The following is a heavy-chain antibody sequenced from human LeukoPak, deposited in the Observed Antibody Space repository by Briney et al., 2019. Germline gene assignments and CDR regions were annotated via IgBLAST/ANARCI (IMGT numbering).Heavy chain of an antibody. CDR3: ARVRDPLRYFDWLPTWGMDV. Sequence: ASVKVSCKASGYTFTSYDINWVRQATGQGLEWMGWMNPNSGNTGYAQKFQGRVTMTRNTSISTAYMELSSLRSEDTAVYYCARVRDPLRYFDWLPTWGMDVWGQGTTVTVSS. CDR2: MNPNSGNT. D-gene: IGHD3-9*01. CDR1: GYTFTSYD. J-gene: IGHJ6*02. V-gene: IGHV1-8*01.